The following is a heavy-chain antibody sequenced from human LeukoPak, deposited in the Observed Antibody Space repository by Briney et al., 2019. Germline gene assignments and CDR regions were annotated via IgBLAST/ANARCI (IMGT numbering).Heavy chain of an antibody. J-gene: IGHJ2*01. CDR3: ARLRRHKWLWYFDL. Sequence: SETLSLTCAVSGGSISSYYWSWVRQPPGKGLEWVGYIYYSGSTNYNPSLKSRVTISVDTSKNQFSLKLSSVTAADTAVYYCARLRRHKWLWYFDLWGRGTLVTVSS. CDR2: IYYSGST. D-gene: IGHD6-19*01. V-gene: IGHV4-59*08. CDR1: GGSISSYY.